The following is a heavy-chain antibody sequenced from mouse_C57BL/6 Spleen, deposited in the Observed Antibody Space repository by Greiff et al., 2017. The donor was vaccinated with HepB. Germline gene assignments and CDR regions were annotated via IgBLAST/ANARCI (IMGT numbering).Heavy chain of an antibody. D-gene: IGHD2-5*01. Sequence: QVQLKQPGAELVKPGASVKLSCKASGYTFTSYWMHWVKQRPGQGLEWIGMIHPNSGSTNYNEKFKSKATLTVDKSSSTAYMQLSSLTSEDSAVYYCARSHYSNYVGYFDVWGTGTTVTVSS. V-gene: IGHV1-64*01. CDR2: IHPNSGST. CDR3: ARSHYSNYVGYFDV. J-gene: IGHJ1*03. CDR1: GYTFTSYW.